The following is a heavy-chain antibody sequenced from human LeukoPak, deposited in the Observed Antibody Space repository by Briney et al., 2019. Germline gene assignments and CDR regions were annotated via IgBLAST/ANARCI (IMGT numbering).Heavy chain of an antibody. Sequence: PGGPLRLSCAASGFTFTNYGMHWVRQAPGKGLEWVALITYDGYYKYYSDFVKGRFTISSDTFKNTLYLQMNSLRAEDTAVYYCARDLSPVVRASPMGYWGQGTPATVSS. D-gene: IGHD3-10*01. J-gene: IGHJ4*02. V-gene: IGHV3-30*03. CDR1: GFTFTNYG. CDR3: ARDLSPVVRASPMGY. CDR2: ITYDGYYK.